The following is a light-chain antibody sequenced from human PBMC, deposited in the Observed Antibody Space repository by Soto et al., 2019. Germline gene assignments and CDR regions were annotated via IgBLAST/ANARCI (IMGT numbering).Light chain of an antibody. CDR2: LEGSGSY. J-gene: IGLJ3*02. Sequence: QLVLTQSSSASASLGSSVKLTCTLSSGHSSYIIAWHQQQPGKTPRYLMKLEGSGSYNTGSGVPDRFSGTSSGADRYLTISNLQFEDEADYYCETWDSNTLWVFGGGTQLTVL. V-gene: IGLV4-60*02. CDR1: SGHSSYI. CDR3: ETWDSNTLWV.